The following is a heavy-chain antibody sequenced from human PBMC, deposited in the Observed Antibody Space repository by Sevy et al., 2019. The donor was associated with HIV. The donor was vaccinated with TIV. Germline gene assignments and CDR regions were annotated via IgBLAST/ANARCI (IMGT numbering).Heavy chain of an antibody. CDR1: GFIFSNYY. J-gene: IGHJ5*02. V-gene: IGHV3-30-3*01. Sequence: GGSLRLSCAASGFIFSNYYMTWVRQAPGKGLEWVAVISYDGSNKYYADSVKGRFTISRDNSKNTLYLQMNSLRAEDTAVYYCARTQPVRFLEWLNWFDPWGQGTLVTVSS. CDR3: ARTQPVRFLEWLNWFDP. D-gene: IGHD3-3*01. CDR2: ISYDGSNK.